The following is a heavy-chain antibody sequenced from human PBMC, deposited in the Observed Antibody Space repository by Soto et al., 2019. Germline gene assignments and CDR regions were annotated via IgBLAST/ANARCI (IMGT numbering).Heavy chain of an antibody. CDR1: GGSFSGYY. J-gene: IGHJ3*02. CDR3: ARVLKTRGVLTGSETTYAFDI. CDR2: INHSGST. Sequence: SETLSLTCAVYGGSFSGYYWSWIRQPPGKGLEWIGEINHSGSTNYNPSLKSRVTISVDTSKNQFSLKLSSVTAADTAVYYCARVLKTRGVLTGSETTYAFDIWGQGTMVTVSS. D-gene: IGHD3-9*01. V-gene: IGHV4-34*01.